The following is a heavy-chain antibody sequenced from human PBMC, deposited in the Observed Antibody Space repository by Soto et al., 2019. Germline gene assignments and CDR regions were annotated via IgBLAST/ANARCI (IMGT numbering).Heavy chain of an antibody. D-gene: IGHD3-22*01. J-gene: IGHJ1*01. CDR2: IIPIFGTA. V-gene: IGHV1-69*13. CDR3: ASIVASLIYDSSGYYSDH. Sequence: GASVKVSCKASGGTFSSYAISWVRQAPGQGLEWMGGIIPIFGTANYAQKFQGRVTITADESTSTAYMELSSLRSEDTAVYYCASIVASLIYDSSGYYSDHWGQGTLVTVSS. CDR1: GGTFSSYA.